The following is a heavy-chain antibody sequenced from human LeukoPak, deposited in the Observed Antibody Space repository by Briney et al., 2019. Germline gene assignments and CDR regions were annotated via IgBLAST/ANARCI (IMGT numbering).Heavy chain of an antibody. V-gene: IGHV1-46*01. CDR2: INPSGGGT. Sequence: ASVKVSCKASGYMFTSYYMHWVRQAPGQGLEWMGIINPSGGGTSYEQKFQGRVTMTGDTSTSTVYMELSSLRSDDTAVYYCARDGEPAVPGGAYFYGMDVWGQGTTVTVSS. J-gene: IGHJ6*02. D-gene: IGHD6-19*01. CDR1: GYMFTSYY. CDR3: ARDGEPAVPGGAYFYGMDV.